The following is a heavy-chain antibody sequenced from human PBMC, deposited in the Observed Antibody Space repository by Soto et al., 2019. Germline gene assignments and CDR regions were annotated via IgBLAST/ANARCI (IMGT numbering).Heavy chain of an antibody. CDR2: IYSSGAI. D-gene: IGHD5-12*01. Sequence: SETLSLTCTVSGGSIGSYYWTWIRQPPGKGLEWIGYIYSSGAINYNPSLKSRVTISVDTSRNQFSLKLSSVTAADTAVYYCARDSTYSGYDLGFDYWGQGTLVTVSS. J-gene: IGHJ4*02. CDR3: ARDSTYSGYDLGFDY. CDR1: GGSIGSYY. V-gene: IGHV4-59*01.